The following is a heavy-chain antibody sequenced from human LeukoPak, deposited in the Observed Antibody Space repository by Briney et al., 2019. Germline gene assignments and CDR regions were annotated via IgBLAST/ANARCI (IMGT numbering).Heavy chain of an antibody. Sequence: GSLRLSCAASGFTFSSYAMHWVRQALGKGLEWVAVISYDGSNKYYADSVKGRFTISRDNSKNTLYLQMNSLRAEDTAVYYCARVGQFDYWGQGTLVTVSS. J-gene: IGHJ4*02. CDR1: GFTFSSYA. V-gene: IGHV3-30-3*01. CDR3: ARVGQFDY. CDR2: ISYDGSNK.